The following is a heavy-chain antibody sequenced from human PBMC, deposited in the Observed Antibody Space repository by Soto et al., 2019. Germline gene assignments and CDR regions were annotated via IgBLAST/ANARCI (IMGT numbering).Heavy chain of an antibody. CDR1: GFTFSSYG. CDR3: ARSIAVRHYYYYGMDV. J-gene: IGHJ6*02. Sequence: PGGSLRLSCAASGFTFSSYGMHWVRQAPGKGLEWVAVIWYDGSNKYYADSVKGRFTISRDNSKNTLYLQMNSLRAEDTAVYYCARSIAVRHYYYYGMDVWGQGTTGTLSS. V-gene: IGHV3-33*01. D-gene: IGHD6-6*01. CDR2: IWYDGSNK.